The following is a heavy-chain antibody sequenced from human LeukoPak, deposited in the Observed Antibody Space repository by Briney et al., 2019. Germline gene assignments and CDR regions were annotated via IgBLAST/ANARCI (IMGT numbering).Heavy chain of an antibody. CDR1: GGSFSGYY. J-gene: IGHJ4*02. V-gene: IGHV4-34*01. CDR2: INHSGST. CDR3: AREVGHCSGGSCSRFDY. D-gene: IGHD2-15*01. Sequence: SETLSLTCAVYGGSFSGYYWSWIRQPPGKGLEWIGEINHSGSTNYNPSLKSRVTISVDTSKNQFSLKLSSVTAADTAVYYCAREVGHCSGGSCSRFDYWGQGTLVTVSS.